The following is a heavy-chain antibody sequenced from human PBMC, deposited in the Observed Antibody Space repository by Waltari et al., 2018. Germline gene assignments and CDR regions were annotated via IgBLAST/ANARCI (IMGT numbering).Heavy chain of an antibody. CDR1: GFTFSTYG. V-gene: IGHV3-21*01. CDR2: ISRDSVYI. Sequence: EVQLVESGGGLVKPGGSLRLSCAASGFTFSTYGMTWVRQAPGKGLWWVSAISRDSVYIYYADSLKGRFTISRDNTKNSLYLQMNSLRAEDTAVYHCARIPVAGQWYFDLWGRGALVTVSS. D-gene: IGHD6-19*01. J-gene: IGHJ2*01. CDR3: ARIPVAGQWYFDL.